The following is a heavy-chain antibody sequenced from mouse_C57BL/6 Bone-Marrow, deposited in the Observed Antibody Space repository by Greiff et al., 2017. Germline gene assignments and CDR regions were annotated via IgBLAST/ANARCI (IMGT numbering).Heavy chain of an antibody. CDR1: DSEVFPIAY. CDR3: ARRGATVVAPLDFDV. V-gene: IGHV15-2*01. J-gene: IGHJ1*03. D-gene: IGHD1-1*01. CDR2: ILPSIGRT. Sequence: QVQLQQSGSELRSPGSSVKLSCKDFDSEVFPIAYMSWVRQKPGHGFEWIGGILPSIGRTIYGEKFEDKATLDADTLSNTAYLELNSLTSEDSAIYYCARRGATVVAPLDFDVWGTGTTVTVSS.